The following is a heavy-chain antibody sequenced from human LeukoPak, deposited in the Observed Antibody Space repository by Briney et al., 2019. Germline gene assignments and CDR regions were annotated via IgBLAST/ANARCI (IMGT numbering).Heavy chain of an antibody. V-gene: IGHV4-4*07. CDR2: IYTSGST. J-gene: IGHJ4*02. Sequence: SETLSLTCTVSGGSISSYYWSWIRQPAGKGLEWIGRIYTSGSTNYSPSLKSRVTMSVDTSKNQFSLKLSSVTAADTAVYYCARDSGAIAVVRFDYWGQGTLVTVSS. D-gene: IGHD6-19*01. CDR3: ARDSGAIAVVRFDY. CDR1: GGSISSYY.